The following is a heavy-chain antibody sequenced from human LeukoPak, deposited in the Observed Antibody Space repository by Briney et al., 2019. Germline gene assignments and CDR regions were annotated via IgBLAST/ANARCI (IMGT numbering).Heavy chain of an antibody. J-gene: IGHJ4*02. CDR2: ITGDGTYT. Sequence: QSGGSLRLSCAASGFTFSGYSMSWVRQAPGKGLEWVSAITGDGTYTNYADSVKGRFTISRDNSNSMLYLLMNSLRAEDTAIYYCAKRNRFSSGWYTDWGQGTLVTVSS. CDR3: AKRNRFSSGWYTD. CDR1: GFTFSGYS. D-gene: IGHD6-19*01. V-gene: IGHV3-23*01.